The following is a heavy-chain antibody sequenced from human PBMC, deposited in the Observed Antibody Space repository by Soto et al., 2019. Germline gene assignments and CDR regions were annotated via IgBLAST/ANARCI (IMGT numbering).Heavy chain of an antibody. D-gene: IGHD3-22*01. V-gene: IGHV4-34*01. J-gene: IGHJ4*02. CDR3: ASLKYDSSGYYKYYFDY. CDR1: GGSFSGYY. CDR2: INHSGST. Sequence: QVQLQQWGAGLLKPSETLSLTCAVYGGSFSGYYWSWIRQPPGKGLEWIGEINHSGSTNYNPSLTSRVTISVDTSKNQFSLKLSSVTAADTAVYYCASLKYDSSGYYKYYFDYWGQGTLVTVSS.